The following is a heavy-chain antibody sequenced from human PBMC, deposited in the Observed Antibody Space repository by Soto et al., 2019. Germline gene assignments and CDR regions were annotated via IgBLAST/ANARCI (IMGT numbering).Heavy chain of an antibody. CDR3: ARADPRRITMVRGVIIVYWFDP. CDR2: TYYRSKWYN. V-gene: IGHV6-1*01. Sequence: SQTLSLTCAISGDSVSSNSAAWNWIRQSPSRGLEWLGRTYYRSKWYNDYAVSMKSRITINPDTSKNQFSLQLNSVTPEDTAVYYCARADPRRITMVRGVIIVYWFDPWGQGTLVTVSS. CDR1: GDSVSSNSAA. J-gene: IGHJ5*02. D-gene: IGHD3-10*01.